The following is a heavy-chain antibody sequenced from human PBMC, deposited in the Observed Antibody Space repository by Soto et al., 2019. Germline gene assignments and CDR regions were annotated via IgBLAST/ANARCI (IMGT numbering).Heavy chain of an antibody. J-gene: IGHJ6*03. CDR2: ISGSGGST. CDR3: AKGRDSTFGVVIPDYYYYNMDV. V-gene: IGHV3-23*01. Sequence: EVQLLESGGGLVQPGGSLRLSCAASGFTFSSYAMSWVRQAPGKGLEWVSAISGSGGSTYYADSVKGRFTISRDNSKNALCLRMNSLRAEDTAVYYSAKGRDSTFGVVIPDYYYYNMDVWGKGTTVTVFS. CDR1: GFTFSSYA. D-gene: IGHD3-3*01.